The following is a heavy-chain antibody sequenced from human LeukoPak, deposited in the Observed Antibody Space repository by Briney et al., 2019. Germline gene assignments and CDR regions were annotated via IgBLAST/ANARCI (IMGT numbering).Heavy chain of an antibody. V-gene: IGHV4-59*12. Sequence: SETLSLTCTVSGGSISNYYWSWIRQPPGKGLEWIGYIYYSGSTSYNPSLKSRVTISVDTSKNQFSLKLSSVTAADTAVYYCASQLDGDFDYWGQGTLVTVSS. CDR1: GGSISNYY. D-gene: IGHD6-13*01. CDR3: ASQLDGDFDY. CDR2: IYYSGST. J-gene: IGHJ4*02.